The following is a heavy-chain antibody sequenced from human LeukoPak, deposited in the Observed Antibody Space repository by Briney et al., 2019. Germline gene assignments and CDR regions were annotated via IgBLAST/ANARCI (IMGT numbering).Heavy chain of an antibody. V-gene: IGHV3-48*04. J-gene: IGHJ4*02. CDR2: IRGSASGLGSGM. D-gene: IGHD7-27*01. CDR1: GFIFSDYS. Sequence: PGGSLRLSCAASGFIFSDYSTNWVRQAPGKGLEWVSNIRGSASGLGSGMYYADSVKGRFTISRDDAKNSLYLQMSSLRAEDTAFYYCARDNNWGFDYWGQGALVTVSS. CDR3: ARDNNWGFDY.